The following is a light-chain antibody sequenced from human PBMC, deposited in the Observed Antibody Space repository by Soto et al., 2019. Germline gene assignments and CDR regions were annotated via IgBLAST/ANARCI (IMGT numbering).Light chain of an antibody. Sequence: EIVLTQSPGTLSLSPGERATLSCRASQSVSSSYLAWYQQKPGQAPRLLLYGASSRATCIPDRFSGSGSGTDFTLTISRLEPEDFEVYYCQQYGSSPPYTFGQGTKLEIK. CDR2: GAS. CDR3: QQYGSSPPYT. CDR1: QSVSSSY. J-gene: IGKJ2*01. V-gene: IGKV3-20*01.